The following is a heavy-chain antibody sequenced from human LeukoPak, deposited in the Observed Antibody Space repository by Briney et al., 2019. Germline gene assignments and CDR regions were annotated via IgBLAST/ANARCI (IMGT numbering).Heavy chain of an antibody. V-gene: IGHV2-5*01. CDR2: IYWNDHK. D-gene: IGHD3-10*01. J-gene: IGHJ5*02. CDR3: AHHLYEEFFYP. Sequence: ASGPTLVNPTQTLTLTCTFSGFSLSTSGVGVGWIRQPPGKALEWLAVIYWNDHKLYSPSLKSRLTITKDTSKNQVVLTLTDMDPVDTATYFCAHHLYEEFFYPWGQGTLVTVSS. CDR1: GFSLSTSGVG.